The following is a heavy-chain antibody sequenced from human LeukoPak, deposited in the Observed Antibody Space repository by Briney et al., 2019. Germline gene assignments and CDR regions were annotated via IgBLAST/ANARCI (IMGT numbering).Heavy chain of an antibody. CDR1: GGSISSGDYY. CDR2: LYYSGST. V-gene: IGHV4-30-4*08. Sequence: SETLSLTCTVSGGSISSGDYYWSWIRQPPGKGLEWIAYLYYSGSTYYNPSLKSRVTISVDTSKNQFSQKLSSVTAADTAVYYCARVRDSSGYYVDAFDIWGQGTMVTVSS. CDR3: ARVRDSSGYYVDAFDI. D-gene: IGHD3-22*01. J-gene: IGHJ3*02.